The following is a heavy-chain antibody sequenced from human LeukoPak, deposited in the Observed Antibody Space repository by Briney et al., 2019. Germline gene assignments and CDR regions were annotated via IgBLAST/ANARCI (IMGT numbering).Heavy chain of an antibody. V-gene: IGHV3-30-3*01. CDR1: GFTFSSYA. CDR3: ASETLAVAGPGAFDM. Sequence: RRSLRLSCAASGFTFSSYAMHWVRQTPGKGLGWVAVISYDGSNKYYADSVKGRFTISRDNSKNTLYLQMNSLRGEDTAVYYCASETLAVAGPGAFDMWGQGTIVTVSS. CDR2: ISYDGSNK. D-gene: IGHD6-19*01. J-gene: IGHJ3*02.